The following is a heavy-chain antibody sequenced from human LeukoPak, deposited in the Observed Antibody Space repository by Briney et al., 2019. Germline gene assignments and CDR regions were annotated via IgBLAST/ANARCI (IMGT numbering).Heavy chain of an antibody. CDR1: GDSVLSNSS. CDR3: VRGGQGDGHSADEGFDI. CDR2: TYYRSNWYN. V-gene: IGHV6-1*01. J-gene: IGHJ3*02. D-gene: IGHD5-18*01. Sequence: SQTLSLTCAVSGDSVLSNSSWNWIRQSPSRGLEWLGRTYYRSNWYNDYGVSVKSRININPDTSKSLFSLQLGSVTPEDTAVYYCVRGGQGDGHSADEGFDIWGQGTMVTVS.